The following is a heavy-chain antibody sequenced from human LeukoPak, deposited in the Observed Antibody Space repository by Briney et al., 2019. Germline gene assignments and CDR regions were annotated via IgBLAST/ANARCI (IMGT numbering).Heavy chain of an antibody. V-gene: IGHV1-18*01. CDR2: ISAYNGNT. D-gene: IGHD2-2*01. CDR3: AIVWGIVVVPAAPFDY. CDR1: GYTFTSYG. J-gene: IGHJ4*02. Sequence: GASVKVSCKASGYTFTSYGISWVRQAPGQGLEWMGWISAYNGNTNYAQKLQGRVTMTTDTSTSTAYMELRSLRSDDTAVYYCAIVWGIVVVPAAPFDYWGQGTLVTVSS.